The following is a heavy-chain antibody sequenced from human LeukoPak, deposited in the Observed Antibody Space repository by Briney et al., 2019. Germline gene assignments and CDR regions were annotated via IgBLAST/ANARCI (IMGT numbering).Heavy chain of an antibody. CDR2: INHSGST. CDR3: ARLGKTYYYGSGSYNYYYYYMDV. D-gene: IGHD3-10*01. V-gene: IGHV4-34*01. J-gene: IGHJ6*03. CDR1: GGSISSYY. Sequence: SETLSLTCTVSGGSISSYYWSWIRQPPGKGLEWIGEINHSGSTNYNPSLKSRVTISVDTSKNQFSLKLSSVTAADTAVYYCARLGKTYYYGSGSYNYYYYYMDVWGKGTTVTVTS.